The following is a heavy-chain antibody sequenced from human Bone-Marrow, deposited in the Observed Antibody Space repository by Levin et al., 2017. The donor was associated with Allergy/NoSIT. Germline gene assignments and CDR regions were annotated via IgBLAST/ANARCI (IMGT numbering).Heavy chain of an antibody. CDR3: TTGRYRHGETIFGVVIIKSDY. CDR2: IKSKTDGGTT. Sequence: KPGGSLRLSCAASGFTFSNAWMSWVRQAPGKGLEWVGRIKSKTDGGTTDYAAPVKGRFTISRDDSKNTLYLQMNSLKTEDTAVYYCTTGRYRHGETIFGVVIIKSDYWGQGTLVTVSS. J-gene: IGHJ4*02. D-gene: IGHD3-3*01. V-gene: IGHV3-15*01. CDR1: GFTFSNAW.